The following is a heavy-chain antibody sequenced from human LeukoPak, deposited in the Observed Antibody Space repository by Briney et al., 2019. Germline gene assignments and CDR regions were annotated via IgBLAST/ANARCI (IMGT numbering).Heavy chain of an antibody. CDR2: ISYDGSNK. J-gene: IGHJ4*02. CDR1: GFTFSSYA. D-gene: IGHD3-10*01. V-gene: IGHV3-30*04. CDR3: ARPITMVRGVLDY. Sequence: PGRSLRLSCAASGFTFSSYAMHWVRQAPGKGLEWVAVISYDGSNKYYADSVKGRFTISRDNSKNTLYLQMNSLRAEDTAVYYCARPITMVRGVLDYWGQGTLVTVSS.